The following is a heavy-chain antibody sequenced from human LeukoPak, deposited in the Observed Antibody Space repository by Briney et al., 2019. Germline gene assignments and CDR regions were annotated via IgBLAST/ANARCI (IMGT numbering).Heavy chain of an antibody. CDR2: IYHSGST. V-gene: IGHV4-30-2*01. Sequence: SQTLSLTCAVSGGSIISGSYFWSWIRQPLGKGPEWIGFIYHSGSTYYNPSLESRVTISVDRSKNQFSLKLSSVTAADTAVYYCARGGTADTSGAYFDYWGQGILVTVSS. CDR3: ARGGTADTSGAYFDY. CDR1: GGSIISGSYF. J-gene: IGHJ4*02. D-gene: IGHD3-22*01.